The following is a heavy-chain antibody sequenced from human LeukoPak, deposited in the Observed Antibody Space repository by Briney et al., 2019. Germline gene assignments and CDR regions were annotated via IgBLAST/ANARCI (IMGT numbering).Heavy chain of an antibody. D-gene: IGHD4-17*01. CDR2: INPKTGGT. Sequence: ASVKVSCKASGYTLSDYFMHWVRQAPGQGLEWMGWINPKTGGTTYAQNFQGRVTMTRDMSTTTAYMDLSRLRSDDTAIYYCTRAFEYGWFDPWGQGTLVIVSS. CDR1: GYTLSDYF. V-gene: IGHV1-2*02. CDR3: TRAFEYGWFDP. J-gene: IGHJ5*02.